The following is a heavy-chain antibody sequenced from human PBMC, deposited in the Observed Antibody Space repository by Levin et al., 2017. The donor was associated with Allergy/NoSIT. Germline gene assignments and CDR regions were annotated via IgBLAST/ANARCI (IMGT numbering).Heavy chain of an antibody. D-gene: IGHD5-18*01. CDR2: ISGSGGST. J-gene: IGHJ4*02. Sequence: GESLKISCAASGFTFSSYAMSWVRQAPGKGLEWVSAISGSGGSTYYADSVKGRFTISRDNSKNTLYLQMNSLRAEDTAVYYCAKDGELWLFDYWGQGTLVTVSS. CDR1: GFTFSSYA. V-gene: IGHV3-23*01. CDR3: AKDGELWLFDY.